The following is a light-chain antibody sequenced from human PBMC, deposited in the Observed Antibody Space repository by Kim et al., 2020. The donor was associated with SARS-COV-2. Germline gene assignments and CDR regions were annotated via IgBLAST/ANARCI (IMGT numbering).Light chain of an antibody. Sequence: SASVGDRVTLTCRASQDIKTSLNWYQQKSGKAPKLLIYGASRLRSGVPSRFSGSASGTEFTLTISDLQPEDITTYFCQQSSTTPLSFGRGTKLEI. V-gene: IGKV1-39*01. CDR1: QDIKTS. CDR2: GAS. J-gene: IGKJ2*03. CDR3: QQSSTTPLS.